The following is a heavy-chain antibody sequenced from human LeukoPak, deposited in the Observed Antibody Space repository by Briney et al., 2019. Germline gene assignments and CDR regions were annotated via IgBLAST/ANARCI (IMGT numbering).Heavy chain of an antibody. CDR1: GFTFSSYS. CDR2: IYHSGST. J-gene: IGHJ5*02. CDR3: ARVTSRLGWFDP. D-gene: IGHD1-14*01. Sequence: GSLRLSCAASGFTFSSYSMNWVRQAPGKGLEWIGSIYHSGSTYYKPSLKSRVTISVDTSKNQFSLKLRSVTAADTAVYYCARVTSRLGWFDPWGQGTLVTVSS. V-gene: IGHV4-38-2*01.